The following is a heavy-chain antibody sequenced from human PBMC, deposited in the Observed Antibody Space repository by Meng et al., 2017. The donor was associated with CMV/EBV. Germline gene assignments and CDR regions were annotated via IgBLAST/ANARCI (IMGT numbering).Heavy chain of an antibody. Sequence: VQVVPAGAGGKQPGASVMVSCKASGSTFTVYYKHWRRLAPGQGLEWMGWINPNSGGTNYAQKLQGRLTMTRDTSTSKAYMELSRLRSDDTAVYYCARVEVRGEMATPAGYWGQGTLVTVSS. J-gene: IGHJ4*02. D-gene: IGHD5-24*01. V-gene: IGHV1-2*02. CDR2: INPNSGGT. CDR3: ARVEVRGEMATPAGY. CDR1: GSTFTVYY.